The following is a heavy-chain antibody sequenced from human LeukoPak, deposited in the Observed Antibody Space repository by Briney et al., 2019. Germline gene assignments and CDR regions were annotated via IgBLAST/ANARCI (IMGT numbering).Heavy chain of an antibody. CDR2: INHSGST. CDR1: GGSFSGYY. J-gene: IGHJ4*02. Sequence: SETLSLTCAVYGGSFSGYYWSWIRQPPGKRLEWIGEINHSGSTNYNPSLKSRVTISVDTSKNQFSLKLSSVTAADTAVYYCARVGYCRSTSCLDYWGQGTLVTVSS. D-gene: IGHD2-2*01. V-gene: IGHV4-34*01. CDR3: ARVGYCRSTSCLDY.